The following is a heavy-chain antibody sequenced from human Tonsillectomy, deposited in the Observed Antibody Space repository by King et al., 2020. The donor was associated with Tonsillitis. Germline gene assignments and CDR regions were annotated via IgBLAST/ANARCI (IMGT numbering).Heavy chain of an antibody. Sequence: VQLVESGGGLIQPGGSLRLSCAASGFTVSSNYMSWVRQAPGKGLEWVSFIYSGGSTYYADSVKGRFTISRDNSKNTLYLQMNSLRAEDTAVYYCATRSIPYHYYAMDVWGQGTTVPVSS. J-gene: IGHJ6*02. V-gene: IGHV3-53*01. CDR1: GFTVSSNY. CDR3: ATRSIPYHYYAMDV. CDR2: IYSGGST.